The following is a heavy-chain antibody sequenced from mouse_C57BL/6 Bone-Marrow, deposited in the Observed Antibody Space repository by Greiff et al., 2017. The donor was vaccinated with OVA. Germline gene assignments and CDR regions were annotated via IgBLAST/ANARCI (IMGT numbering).Heavy chain of an antibody. CDR2: ISSGGSYT. V-gene: IGHV5-6*01. J-gene: IGHJ2*01. CDR3: ARQESRTGYYFDY. D-gene: IGHD4-1*01. CDR1: GFTFSSYG. Sequence: EVKVVESGGDLVKPGGSLKLSCAASGFTFSSYGMSWVRQTPDKRLEWVATISSGGSYTYYPDSVKGRFTISRDNAKNTLYLQMSSLKSEDTAMYYCARQESRTGYYFDYWGQGTTLTVSS.